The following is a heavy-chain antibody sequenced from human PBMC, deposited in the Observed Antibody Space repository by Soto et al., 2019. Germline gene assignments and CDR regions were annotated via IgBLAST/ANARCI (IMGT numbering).Heavy chain of an antibody. Sequence: QVQLVQSGAEEKKPGASVKVSCKASGYTFTSYAMHWVRQAPGQRIEWMGWINAGNGNTKYSQKFQGRVTITRDTSASTAYMELSSLRSEDTAVYYCATSYSGYDYYYYYGMDVWGQGTTVTVSS. CDR3: ATSYSGYDYYYYYGMDV. D-gene: IGHD5-12*01. V-gene: IGHV1-3*05. CDR2: INAGNGNT. CDR1: GYTFTSYA. J-gene: IGHJ6*02.